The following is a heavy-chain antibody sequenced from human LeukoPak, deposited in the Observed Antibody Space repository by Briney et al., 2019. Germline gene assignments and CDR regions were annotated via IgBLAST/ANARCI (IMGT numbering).Heavy chain of an antibody. CDR2: ISSSGSTI. CDR1: GFTFSDYY. J-gene: IGHJ3*02. CDR3: ARVRLTIFGVVIDAFDI. Sequence: PGGSLRLSCAASGFTFSDYYMSWIRQAPGKGLEWVSYISSSGSTIYYADSVKGRFTISRDNAKNSLYLKMNSLRAEDTAVYYCARVRLTIFGVVIDAFDIWGQGTMVTVSS. D-gene: IGHD3-3*01. V-gene: IGHV3-11*04.